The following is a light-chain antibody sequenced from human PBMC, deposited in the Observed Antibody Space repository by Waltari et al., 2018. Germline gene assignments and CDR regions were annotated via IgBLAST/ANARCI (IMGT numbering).Light chain of an antibody. J-gene: IGKJ5*01. V-gene: IGKV1-39*01. CDR3: QQSYSFPFT. CDR2: GSS. CDR1: QRINSD. Sequence: DVQLTQSPSSLSASVGDRVTITCRASQRINSDLNWYQQRPGKAPNLLIYGSSSLQGGVPSRFSATGSGTDFTLIISSLQPEDFATYYCQQSYSFPFTFGQGTRLEIK.